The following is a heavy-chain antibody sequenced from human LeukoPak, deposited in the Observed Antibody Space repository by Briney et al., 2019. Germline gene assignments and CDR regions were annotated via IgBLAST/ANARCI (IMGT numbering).Heavy chain of an antibody. J-gene: IGHJ3*02. CDR1: GYSFTSYW. Sequence: RGESLQISCKGSGYSFTSYWIGWVRQLPGKGLEWMGIIYPGDSDTRYSPSFQGQVTISADKSISTAYLQWSSLKASDTAMYYCARTPAAHDAFDIWGQGTMVTVSS. CDR3: ARTPAAHDAFDI. V-gene: IGHV5-51*01. CDR2: IYPGDSDT. D-gene: IGHD6-13*01.